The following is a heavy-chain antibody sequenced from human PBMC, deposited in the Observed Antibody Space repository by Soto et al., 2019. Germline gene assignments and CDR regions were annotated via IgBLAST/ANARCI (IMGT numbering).Heavy chain of an antibody. D-gene: IGHD2-15*01. Sequence: QVQLVQAGAEVKKPGSSVKVSCKAPGGTFSTYAISWVRQAPGQGLEWMGWVIPIFGTPKYAQKFQGRVTITGDESTSTGYVELRSLRSEYTAVYYCARSQGGSSSLDIYYYYYYGMDVWGQGTTVTVSS. J-gene: IGHJ6*02. CDR2: VIPIFGTP. CDR3: ARSQGGSSSLDIYYYYYYGMDV. V-gene: IGHV1-69*01. CDR1: GGTFSTYA.